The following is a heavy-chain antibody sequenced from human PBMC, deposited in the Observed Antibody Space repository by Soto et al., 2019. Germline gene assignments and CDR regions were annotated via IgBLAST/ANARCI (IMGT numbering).Heavy chain of an antibody. CDR2: FYYSGST. CDR1: GGSISSSSYY. J-gene: IGHJ4*02. V-gene: IGHV4-39*02. D-gene: IGHD6-13*01. CDR3: ARERSSWYNFDY. Sequence: SETLSLTCTVSGGSISSSSYYWAWIRQPPGKGLEWIGTFYYSGSTYYNPSLKSRVTISVDTSKNHFSLKLRSVAAADTAVYYCARERSSWYNFDYWGQGTLVTVS.